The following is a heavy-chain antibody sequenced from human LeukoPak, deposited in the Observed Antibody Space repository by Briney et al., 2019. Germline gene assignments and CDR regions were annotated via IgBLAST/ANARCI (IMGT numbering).Heavy chain of an antibody. J-gene: IGHJ4*02. CDR1: GYTFTSYD. D-gene: IGHD2-15*01. CDR3: ARGRCSGGSCSAFDY. V-gene: IGHV1-8*01. Sequence: ASVKVSCKASGYTFTSYDINWVRQATGQGLEWMGWMDPNTGNTGYAQKFQGRVTMTRSTSISTAYMDLSSLRSEDTAVYYCARGRCSGGSCSAFDYWGQGTLLTVSS. CDR2: MDPNTGNT.